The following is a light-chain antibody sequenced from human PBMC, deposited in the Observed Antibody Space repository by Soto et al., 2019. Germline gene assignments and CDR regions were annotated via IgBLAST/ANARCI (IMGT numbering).Light chain of an antibody. CDR2: RAS. CDR3: QHYDSYPVT. V-gene: IGKV1-5*03. Sequence: DIQMTHSPVTLSASVGDRVAITCRASQSIAEWLAWYQHKPGKAPKLLIYRASHLASGVPSSFSGSGSGTEFTFTITSLQPDDFATYYCQHYDSYPVTFGQGTTLEI. J-gene: IGKJ2*01. CDR1: QSIAEW.